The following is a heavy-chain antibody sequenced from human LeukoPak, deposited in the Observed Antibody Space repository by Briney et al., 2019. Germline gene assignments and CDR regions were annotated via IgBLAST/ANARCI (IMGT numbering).Heavy chain of an antibody. CDR1: GFTVSSNY. CDR3: ARVIGYCSGGSCYSDTDWFDP. V-gene: IGHV3-66*02. D-gene: IGHD2-15*01. Sequence: GGSLRLSCAASGFTVSSNYMSWVRQAPGKGLEWVSVISSGGSTYYADSVKGRFTISRDNSKNTLYLQMNSLRAEDTAVYYCARVIGYCSGGSCYSDTDWFDPWGQGTLVTVSS. CDR2: ISSGGST. J-gene: IGHJ5*02.